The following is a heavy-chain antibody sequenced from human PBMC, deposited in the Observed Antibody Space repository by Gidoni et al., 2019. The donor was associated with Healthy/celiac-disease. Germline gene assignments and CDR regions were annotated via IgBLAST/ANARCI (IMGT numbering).Heavy chain of an antibody. J-gene: IGHJ4*02. CDR3: ARADKMTTVTPGGY. V-gene: IGHV3-21*01. D-gene: IGHD4-17*01. CDR2: ISSSSSYI. Sequence: EVQLVESGGGLVKHGGSLRLSCAASGFTFSSYSMNWVRQAPGKGLEWISSISSSSSYIYYADSVKGRFTISRDNAKNSLYLQMNSLRAEDTAVYYCARADKMTTVTPGGYWGQGTLVTVSS. CDR1: GFTFSSYS.